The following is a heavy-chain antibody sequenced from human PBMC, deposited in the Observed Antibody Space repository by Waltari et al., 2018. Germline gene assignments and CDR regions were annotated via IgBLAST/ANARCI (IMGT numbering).Heavy chain of an antibody. V-gene: IGHV4-59*01. CDR3: ARVSNYYDSSGYRPFDY. CDR2: IYYSGST. CDR1: GGSISSYY. J-gene: IGHJ4*02. Sequence: QVQLQESGPGLVKPSETLSLTCTVSGGSISSYYWSWIRQPPGKGLEWIGYIYYSGSTNYNPSLKSRVTISVDTSKNQFSLKLSSVTAADTAVYYCARVSNYYDSSGYRPFDYWGQGTLVTVSS. D-gene: IGHD3-22*01.